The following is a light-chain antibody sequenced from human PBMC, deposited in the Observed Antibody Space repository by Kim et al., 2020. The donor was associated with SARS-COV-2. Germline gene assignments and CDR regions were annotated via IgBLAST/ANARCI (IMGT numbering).Light chain of an antibody. Sequence: ASVGDRVTITCRASQGISNYLAWYQQKPGKVPKLLIYATSTLQSGVPSRFSGSGSGTDFTLTISSLQPEDVATYYCQKYNSAPRTFGQGTKVDIK. CDR1: QGISNY. J-gene: IGKJ1*01. CDR3: QKYNSAPRT. CDR2: ATS. V-gene: IGKV1-27*01.